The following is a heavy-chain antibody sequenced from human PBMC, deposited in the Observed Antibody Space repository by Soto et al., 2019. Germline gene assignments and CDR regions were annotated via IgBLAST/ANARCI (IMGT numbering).Heavy chain of an antibody. CDR2: LSDSGDSI. J-gene: IGHJ5*02. D-gene: IGHD6-13*01. CDR3: AKVSSSWYAGLVDL. V-gene: IGHV3-23*01. Sequence: PGGSLRLSCTASGFTFSSHAMTWVRQAPGKGLEWVSGLSDSGDSIYYADSVKGRFTIYRDNSMNTLYLQMNTLRVEDTAVYYCAKVSSSWYAGLVDLWGQGTLVTVSS. CDR1: GFTFSSHA.